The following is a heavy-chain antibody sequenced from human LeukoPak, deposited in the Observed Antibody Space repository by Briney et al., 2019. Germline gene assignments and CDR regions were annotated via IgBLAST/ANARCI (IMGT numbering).Heavy chain of an antibody. J-gene: IGHJ6*02. CDR1: GFTFSSYG. D-gene: IGHD5-18*01. Sequence: GGSLRLSCAAPGFTFSSYGMHWVRQAPGKGLEWVAVISYDGSNKYYADSVKGRFTISRDNSKNTLYLQMNSLRAEDTAVYYCAKGDTAMVDYYYGMDVWGQGTTVTVSS. V-gene: IGHV3-30*18. CDR2: ISYDGSNK. CDR3: AKGDTAMVDYYYGMDV.